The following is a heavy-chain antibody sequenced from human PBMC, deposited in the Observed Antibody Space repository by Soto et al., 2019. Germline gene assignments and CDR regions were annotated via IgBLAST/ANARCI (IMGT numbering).Heavy chain of an antibody. V-gene: IGHV1-46*01. J-gene: IGHJ5*02. Sequence: QVQLVQSGAEVKKPGASVKVSCKASGYTFTSYYMHWVRQAPGQGLEWMGIINPSGGSTSYAQKFQGRVPMTRDTSTSTVYMELSSLRSEDTAVYYCARTYCGGDCYTNWFDPWGQGTLVTVSS. CDR2: INPSGGST. CDR3: ARTYCGGDCYTNWFDP. CDR1: GYTFTSYY. D-gene: IGHD2-21*02.